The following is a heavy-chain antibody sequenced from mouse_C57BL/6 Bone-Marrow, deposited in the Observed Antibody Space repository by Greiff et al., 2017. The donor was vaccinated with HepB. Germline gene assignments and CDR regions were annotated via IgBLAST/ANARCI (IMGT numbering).Heavy chain of an antibody. CDR3: ARSHPLYGNYAMDY. V-gene: IGHV1-19*01. CDR2: INPYNGGT. Sequence: VQLQQSGPVLVKPGASVKMSCKASGYTFTDYYMNWVKQSHGKSLEWIGVINPYNGGTSYNQKFKGKATLTVDKSSSTAYMELNSLTSEDSAVYYCARSHPLYGNYAMDYWGQGTSVTVSS. J-gene: IGHJ4*01. CDR1: GYTFTDYY. D-gene: IGHD2-1*01.